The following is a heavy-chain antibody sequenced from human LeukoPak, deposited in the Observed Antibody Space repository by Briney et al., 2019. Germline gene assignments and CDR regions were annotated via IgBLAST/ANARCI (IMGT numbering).Heavy chain of an antibody. J-gene: IGHJ3*01. Sequence: GGSLRLSCAASGFTFSIYAMSWVRQVPGKGLEWVSGISNTAGFTYYADSVKGRFTISRDNSKNTLYLQLNSLRAEDTAVYYCAKSNYYCSDSCQPDDAFDVWGQGTMVTVSS. CDR1: GFTFSIYA. CDR3: AKSNYYCSDSCQPDDAFDV. V-gene: IGHV3-23*01. D-gene: IGHD2-15*01. CDR2: ISNTAGFT.